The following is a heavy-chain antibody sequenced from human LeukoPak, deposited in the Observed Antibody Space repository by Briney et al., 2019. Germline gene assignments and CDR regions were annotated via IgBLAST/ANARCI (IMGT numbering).Heavy chain of an antibody. D-gene: IGHD3-10*01. J-gene: IGHJ5*02. CDR3: ARGITMVRGVNNWFDP. CDR2: IYYSGST. CDR1: GGSISSYY. V-gene: IGHV4-59*01. Sequence: SETLSLTCTVSGGSISSYYLSWIRQPPGKGLEWIGYIYYSGSTNYNPSLKSRVTISVDTSKNQFSPKLSSVTAADTAVYYCARGITMVRGVNNWFDPWGQGTLVTVSS.